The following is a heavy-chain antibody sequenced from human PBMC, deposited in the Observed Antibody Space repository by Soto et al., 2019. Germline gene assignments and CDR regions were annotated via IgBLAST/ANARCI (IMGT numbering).Heavy chain of an antibody. CDR1: GFTFSSYS. Sequence: EVQLVESGGGLVQPGGSLRLSCAASGFTFSSYSMNWVRQAPGKGLEWVSYFSSSSSTIYYADSVKGRFTISRDNAKNSLYLPMNSLRAEDTAVYYCAREADYVNWFAPWGQGTLVTVSS. D-gene: IGHD4-17*01. CDR3: AREADYVNWFAP. J-gene: IGHJ5*02. V-gene: IGHV3-48*01. CDR2: FSSSSSTI.